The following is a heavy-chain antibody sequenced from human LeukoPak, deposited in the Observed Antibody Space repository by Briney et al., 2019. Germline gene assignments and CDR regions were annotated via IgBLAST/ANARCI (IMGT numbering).Heavy chain of an antibody. CDR2: IYHYGGT. V-gene: IGHV4-31*03. J-gene: IGHJ4*02. CDR1: VGSITSGGYY. D-gene: IGHD5-18*01. CDR3: ARERGDTAMFRFIDC. Sequence: SSHTLSLTRTVSVGSITSGGYYYTWIRQFPRKGLEWIGFIYHYGGTYYNPSLKSRVTMSVDTSNIKFSLKLSSVTAADTAVYYCARERGDTAMFRFIDCWGQGTLVTVSS.